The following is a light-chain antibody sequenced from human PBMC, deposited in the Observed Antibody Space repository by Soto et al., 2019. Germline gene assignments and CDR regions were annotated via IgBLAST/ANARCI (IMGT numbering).Light chain of an antibody. J-gene: IGLJ1*01. Sequence: QSVLTQPPSASGTPGQRVTISCSGSSSNIGSNTVNWYQQLPGTAPKLLIYSNIQRPSGVPDRFSGSKSGPSASLAISGLQSEDEADYYCAAWDDSLNSRYVFGTGTKLTVL. V-gene: IGLV1-44*01. CDR3: AAWDDSLNSRYV. CDR2: SNI. CDR1: SSNIGSNT.